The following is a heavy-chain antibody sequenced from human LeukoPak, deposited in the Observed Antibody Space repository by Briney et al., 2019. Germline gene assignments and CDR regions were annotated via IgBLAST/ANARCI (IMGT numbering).Heavy chain of an antibody. CDR3: ARDKQYSSSWPYNWFDP. CDR2: IIPILGIA. CDR1: GGTFSSYA. J-gene: IGHJ5*02. Sequence: GASVKVSCKASGGTFSSYAISWVRQAPGQGLEWMGRIIPILGIANYAQKFQGRVTITVDKSTSTAYMELSSLRSEDTAVYYCARDKQYSSSWPYNWFDPWGQGTLVTVSS. D-gene: IGHD6-13*01. V-gene: IGHV1-69*04.